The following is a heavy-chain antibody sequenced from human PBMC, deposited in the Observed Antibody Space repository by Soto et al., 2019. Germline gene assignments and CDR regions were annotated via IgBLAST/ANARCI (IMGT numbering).Heavy chain of an antibody. CDR1: GFTFSSYA. V-gene: IGHV3-23*01. D-gene: IGHD3-10*01. J-gene: IGHJ4*02. CDR2: ISGSGGST. CDR3: AKSASLGWFGELPLGY. Sequence: EVQLLESGGGLVQPGGSLRLSCAASGFTFSSYAMSWVRQAPGKGLEWVSAISGSGGSTYYADSVKGRFTISRDNSKNTLYLQMNSLRAEDTAVYYCAKSASLGWFGELPLGYWGQGTLVTVSS.